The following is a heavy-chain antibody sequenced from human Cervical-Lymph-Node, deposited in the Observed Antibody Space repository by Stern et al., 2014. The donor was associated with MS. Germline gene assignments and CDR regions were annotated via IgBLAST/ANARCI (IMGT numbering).Heavy chain of an antibody. Sequence: QVQLVESGSAVKKPGASVQVSCKASEYTHNNYLIHWVRPAPGQPPDWMGVITPSGATNSAQKVQDRVPMTNAEAPRTSNLALSRLRSEDTAVYYCAVRYCSGGRCYSVPDVWGQGTTVIVSS. CDR3: AVRYCSGGRCYSVPDV. CDR1: EYTHNNYL. V-gene: IGHV1-46*02. CDR2: ITPSGAT. D-gene: IGHD2-15*01. J-gene: IGHJ6*02.